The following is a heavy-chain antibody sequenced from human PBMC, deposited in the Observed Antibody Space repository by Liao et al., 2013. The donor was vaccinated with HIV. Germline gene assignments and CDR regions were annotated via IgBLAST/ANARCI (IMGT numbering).Heavy chain of an antibody. V-gene: IGHV4-61*02. CDR2: IYTSGST. CDR1: GGSISSGSYY. Sequence: QVQLQESGPGLVKPSQTLSLTCTVSGGSISSGSYYWSWIRQPAGKGLEWIGRIYTSGSTNYNPSLKSRVTISVDTSKNQFSLKLSSVTAADTAVYYCAGGDGYNDDVFDIWGQGTMVTVSA. J-gene: IGHJ3*02. D-gene: IGHD5-24*01. CDR3: AGGDGYNDDVFDI.